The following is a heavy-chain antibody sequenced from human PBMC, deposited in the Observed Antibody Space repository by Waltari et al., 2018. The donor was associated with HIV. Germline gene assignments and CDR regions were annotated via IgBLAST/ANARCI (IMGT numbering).Heavy chain of an antibody. D-gene: IGHD1-26*01. J-gene: IGHJ4*02. CDR3: AEGGEWELGVDY. Sequence: QVQLVESGGGVVQPGGSLRLSCAASGFTFSSYGMHWVSQAPGKGLEWVAFIRYDGSNKYYADSVKGRFTISRDNSKNTLYLQMNSLRAEDTAVYYCAEGGEWELGVDYWGQGTLVTVSS. V-gene: IGHV3-30*02. CDR2: IRYDGSNK. CDR1: GFTFSSYG.